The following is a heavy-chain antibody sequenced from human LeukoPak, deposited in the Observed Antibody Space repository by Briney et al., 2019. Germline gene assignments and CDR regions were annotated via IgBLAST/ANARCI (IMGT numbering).Heavy chain of an antibody. Sequence: ASVKVSFKASGYTFINYGITWVRQAPGQGLEWMGWISAYNNAYNGNTHYAQKLQGRVTMTTDTSTNTGYMELRSLRSDDTAVYYCAREYGSGSYTGIDYWGQGTLVTVSS. V-gene: IGHV1-18*01. CDR1: GYTFINYG. J-gene: IGHJ4*02. CDR3: AREYGSGSYTGIDY. CDR2: ISAYNNAYNGNT. D-gene: IGHD3-10*01.